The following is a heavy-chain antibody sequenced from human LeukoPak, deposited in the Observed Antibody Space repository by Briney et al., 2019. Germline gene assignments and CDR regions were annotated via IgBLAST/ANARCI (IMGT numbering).Heavy chain of an antibody. CDR2: IRSKANSYAT. V-gene: IGHV3-73*01. CDR3: TSRTPGYCSGGSCYSDYYYGMDV. D-gene: IGHD2-15*01. Sequence: GGSLKLSCAASGFTFSDSGMHWVRQASGKGLEWVGRIRSKANSYATAYAASVKGRFTISRDDSKNTAYLQMNSLKTEDTAVYYCTSRTPGYCSGGSCYSDYYYGMDVWGQGTTVTVSS. J-gene: IGHJ6*02. CDR1: GFTFSDSG.